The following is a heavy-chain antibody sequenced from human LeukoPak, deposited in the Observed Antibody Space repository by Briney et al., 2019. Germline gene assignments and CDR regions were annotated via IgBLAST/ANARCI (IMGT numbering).Heavy chain of an antibody. D-gene: IGHD2-2*01. CDR2: TYYRSKWYN. CDR1: GYSVSSNSAA. Sequence: SQTFALTFAISGYSVSSNSAAWNCIRQSPSRGLEWLGRTYYRSKWYNDYAVYVESRISINPDTSKNQFSLQLNSVTPEDTAVYYCARDRSSFDYWGQGTLVTVSS. CDR3: ARDRSSFDY. V-gene: IGHV6-1*01. J-gene: IGHJ4*02.